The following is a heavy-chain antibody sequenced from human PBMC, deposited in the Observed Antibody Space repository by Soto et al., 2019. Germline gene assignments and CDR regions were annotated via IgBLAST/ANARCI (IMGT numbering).Heavy chain of an antibody. V-gene: IGHV4-61*01. CDR3: ARTTAVPNTLRSRYFFDY. J-gene: IGHJ4*02. Sequence: SETLSLTCSVSGGSVSNKTYYWSWIRQPPGKRLEWIGYVYYSGTINYNPSLKSRVTISVDLSKNQFSLRLSSVTTADTALYYCARTTAVPNTLRSRYFFDYWGQGTLVPVSS. CDR2: VYYSGTI. CDR1: GGSVSNKTYY. D-gene: IGHD4-17*01.